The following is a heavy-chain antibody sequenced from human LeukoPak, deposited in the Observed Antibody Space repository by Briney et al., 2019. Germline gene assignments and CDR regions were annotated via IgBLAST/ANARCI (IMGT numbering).Heavy chain of an antibody. CDR2: ISGSGGST. CDR3: AREGKFSSTWYPLDY. Sequence: GGSLRLSCAASGFTFSSYAMSWVRQAPGKGLEWVSAISGSGGSTYYADSVKGRFTISRDNSKNTLYLQMYSLRAEDTAVYYCAREGKFSSTWYPLDYWGQGTLVTVSS. J-gene: IGHJ4*02. D-gene: IGHD6-13*01. V-gene: IGHV3-23*01. CDR1: GFTFSSYA.